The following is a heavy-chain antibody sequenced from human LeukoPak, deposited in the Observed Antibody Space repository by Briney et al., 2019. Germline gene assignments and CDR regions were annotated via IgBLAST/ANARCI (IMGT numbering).Heavy chain of an antibody. D-gene: IGHD2-2*01. J-gene: IGHJ6*02. CDR3: ARLVLVVPAARTYGMDV. CDR2: INAGNGNT. Sequence: ASVKVSCKASGYTFTSYAMHWVRQAPGQRLEWMGWINAGNGNTKYSQKFQGRVTITRDTSAGTAYMELSSLRSEDTAVYYCARLVLVVPAARTYGMDVWGQGTTVTVSS. V-gene: IGHV1-3*01. CDR1: GYTFTSYA.